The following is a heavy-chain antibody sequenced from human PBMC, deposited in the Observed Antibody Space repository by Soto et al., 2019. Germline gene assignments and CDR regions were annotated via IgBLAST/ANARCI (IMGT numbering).Heavy chain of an antibody. CDR1: GFTFSSYW. CDR2: INEDGSGT. Sequence: EVQLVESEGGLVQPGGSLRLSCAASGFTFSSYWMSWVRQAPGKGLEWVANINEDGSGTYYVDSVKGRFTISRDNAKNSLYLQLNSLRAEDTAVYYCAREGEPYSSGCRKCGAYDYWGQGNLVTVSS. J-gene: IGHJ4*02. V-gene: IGHV3-7*01. D-gene: IGHD6-19*01. CDR3: AREGEPYSSGCRKCGAYDY.